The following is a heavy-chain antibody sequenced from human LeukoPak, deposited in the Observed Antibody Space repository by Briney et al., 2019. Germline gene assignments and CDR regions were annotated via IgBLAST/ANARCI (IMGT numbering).Heavy chain of an antibody. CDR2: IYYSGST. Sequence: SQTLSLTCTVSGGSISSGDYYWSWIRQPPGKGLEWIGYIYYSGSTNYNPSLKSRVTISVDTSKNQFSLKLSSVTAADTAVYYCARGPMIVVPANYYYYYGMDVWGQGTTVTVSS. CDR1: GGSISSGDYY. CDR3: ARGPMIVVPANYYYYYGMDV. J-gene: IGHJ6*02. V-gene: IGHV4-30-4*01. D-gene: IGHD2-2*01.